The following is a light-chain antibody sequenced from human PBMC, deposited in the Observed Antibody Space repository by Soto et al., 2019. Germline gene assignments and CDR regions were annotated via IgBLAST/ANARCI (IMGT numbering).Light chain of an antibody. V-gene: IGKV3-20*01. CDR3: QHYGSSLFT. CDR1: QSISSSY. J-gene: IGKJ3*01. CDR2: GAS. Sequence: EIVLTQSPGTLSLSPGERATLSCRASQSISSSYLAWYQQKPGQAPRLLIYGASNSATGIPDRLSGSGSGTDFTLTINRLEPEDFAVYYCQHYGSSLFTFGPGTKVDIK.